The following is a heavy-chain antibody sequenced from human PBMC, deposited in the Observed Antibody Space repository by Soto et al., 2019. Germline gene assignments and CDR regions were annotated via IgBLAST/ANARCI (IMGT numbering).Heavy chain of an antibody. J-gene: IGHJ3*02. Sequence: EVQLVESGGGLVQPGRSLRLSCAASGFTFDDYAMHWVRQAPGNGLEWVSGISWNSGSIGYADSVKGRFTISRDNAKNSLYLQMNSLSAEATALYYCAKDKYSSGWYSRGAGFDIWGQGTMVTVSS. CDR3: AKDKYSSGWYSRGAGFDI. CDR2: ISWNSGSI. CDR1: GFTFDDYA. D-gene: IGHD6-19*01. V-gene: IGHV3-9*01.